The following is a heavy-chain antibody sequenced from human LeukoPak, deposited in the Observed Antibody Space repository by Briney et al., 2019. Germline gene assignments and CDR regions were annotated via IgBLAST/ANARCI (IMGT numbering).Heavy chain of an antibody. CDR2: FDPEDGET. D-gene: IGHD3-10*01. J-gene: IGHJ5*02. V-gene: IGHV1-24*01. Sequence: SVKVSCKVSGYTLTELSMHWVRQAPGKGLEWMGGFDPEDGETIYAQKFQGRVTMTEDTSTDTAYMELSSLRSEDTAMYYCATGRADYYGSGTETPLDPWGQGTLVTVSS. CDR1: GYTLTELS. CDR3: ATGRADYYGSGTETPLDP.